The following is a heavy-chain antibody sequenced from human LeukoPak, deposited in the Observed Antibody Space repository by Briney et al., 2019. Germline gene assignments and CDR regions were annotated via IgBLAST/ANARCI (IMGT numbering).Heavy chain of an antibody. CDR2: IYHTGSN. CDR1: SGSVSSYY. V-gene: IGHV4-59*08. CDR3: ARARYTNSWYAVDI. J-gene: IGHJ3*02. D-gene: IGHD6-13*01. Sequence: SETLSLTCLVSSGSVSSYYWTWIRQPPGKGLEWIGYIYHTGSNNYSPSLKSRVTMYVDASKNQLSLKLSSVTAADTAMYYCARARYTNSWYAVDIWGQGTMVTVSS.